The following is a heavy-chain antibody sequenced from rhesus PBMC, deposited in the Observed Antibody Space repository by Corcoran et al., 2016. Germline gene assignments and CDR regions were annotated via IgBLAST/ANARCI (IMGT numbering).Heavy chain of an antibody. D-gene: IGHD1-44*01. Sequence: EVQLVESGGGLVQPGGSLRLSCAASGITLGDNGFHWVRRAPGKGRVWVSFISDTGKKTEYADSVKGRFTVSRDNAKKSLSLQLDGLRAEDTAVYYCTTQYSRTYNYWGQGVLVTVSS. CDR1: GITLGDNG. V-gene: IGHV3-7*01. CDR2: ISDTGKKT. CDR3: TTQYSRTYNY. J-gene: IGHJ4*01.